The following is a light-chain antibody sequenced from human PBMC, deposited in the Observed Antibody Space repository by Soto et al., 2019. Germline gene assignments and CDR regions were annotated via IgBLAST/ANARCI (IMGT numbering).Light chain of an antibody. J-gene: IGKJ1*01. CDR2: GAS. CDR3: QQYGSSPWT. V-gene: IGKV3-20*01. Sequence: ENVLTQSPGTLSLSPGERATLSCRASQSVSSSYLAWYQQKPGQAPRPLIYGASSRATGIPDRFSGSGSGTDFTLTISRLEPEDFAVYYCQQYGSSPWTFGQGTKVEIK. CDR1: QSVSSSY.